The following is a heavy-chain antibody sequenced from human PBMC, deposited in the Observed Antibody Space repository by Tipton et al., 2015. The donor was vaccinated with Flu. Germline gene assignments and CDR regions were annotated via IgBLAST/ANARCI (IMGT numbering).Heavy chain of an antibody. V-gene: IGHV4-4*07. CDR3: ARTRGVVKGAFDV. D-gene: IGHD3-10*01. CDR1: NGSVSSFF. CDR2: MYTSGST. J-gene: IGHJ3*01. Sequence: TLSLTCTVSNGSVSSFFWSWIRQPAGKGLEWIGRMYTSGSTNYNPSLKSRVTMSVDTSNNQFSLNLKSVTAADTAVYYCARTRGVVKGAFDVWGQGTMVTVSS.